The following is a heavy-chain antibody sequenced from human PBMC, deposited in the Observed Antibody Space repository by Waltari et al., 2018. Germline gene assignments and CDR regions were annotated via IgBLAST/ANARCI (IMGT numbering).Heavy chain of an antibody. J-gene: IGHJ5*02. V-gene: IGHV4-34*01. CDR3: ARADRGRSGKYASPAWGP. CDR1: GGGSFSGYY. CDR2: IDHSGST. D-gene: IGHD1-26*01. Sequence: QVQLQQWGAGLLKPSETLSLTCAVYGGGSFSGYYWSWIRQPPGKRLEWIGEIDHSGSTNYNPSRKNRLTISLDTSKTQFSLKMRSVTAADTAVYYCARADRGRSGKYASPAWGPWGQGTLVTVSS.